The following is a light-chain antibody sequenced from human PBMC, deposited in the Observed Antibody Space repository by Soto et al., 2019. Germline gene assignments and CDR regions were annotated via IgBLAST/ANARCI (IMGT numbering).Light chain of an antibody. CDR2: DAS. CDR3: KQYNTYWT. CDR1: QRISGW. Sequence: DIQMTQSPSTLSASVGDRVTITCRASQRISGWLAWYQQKPGKAPKLLISDASNLESGVPSRFSGSGSGTEFTLTINSLQPDDFATYYCKQYNTYWTFGQGTKVEFK. J-gene: IGKJ1*01. V-gene: IGKV1-5*01.